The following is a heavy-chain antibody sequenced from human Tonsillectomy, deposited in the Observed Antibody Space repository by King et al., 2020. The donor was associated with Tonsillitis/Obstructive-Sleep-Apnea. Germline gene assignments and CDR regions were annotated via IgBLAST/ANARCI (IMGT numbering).Heavy chain of an antibody. CDR2: IYPGDSDT. CDR1: GYRFTSYW. J-gene: IGHJ4*02. V-gene: IGHV5-51*01. Sequence: QLVQSGAEVKKPGESLKISCKGSGYRFTSYWIGWVRQMPGKGLEWMGIIYPGDSDTRYSPSFQGQATAPADKSINTAYLQWSSLKASDTAMYYWASRGDWNDGEYFDYWGQGTLVTVSS. D-gene: IGHD1-1*01. CDR3: ASRGDWNDGEYFDY.